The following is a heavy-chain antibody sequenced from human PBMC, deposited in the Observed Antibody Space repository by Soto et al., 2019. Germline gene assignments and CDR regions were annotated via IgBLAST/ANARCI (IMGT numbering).Heavy chain of an antibody. J-gene: IGHJ4*02. V-gene: IGHV4-59*01. CDR2: IYYSGST. Sequence: SETLSLTCTVSGGSISSYYWSWIRQPPGKGLEWIGYIYYSGSTNYNPSLKSRVTISVDTSKNQFSLKLSSVTAADTAVYSCARLYDSSGYPFDYWGQGTLVTVSS. CDR3: ARLYDSSGYPFDY. CDR1: GGSISSYY. D-gene: IGHD3-22*01.